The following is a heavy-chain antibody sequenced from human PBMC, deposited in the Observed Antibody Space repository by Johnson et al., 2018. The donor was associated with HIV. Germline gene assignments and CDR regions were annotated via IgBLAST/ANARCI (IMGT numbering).Heavy chain of an antibody. CDR1: GFTFSSYA. J-gene: IGHJ3*02. Sequence: VQLVESGGGLVQPGGSLKLSCAASGFTFSSYAMHWVRQAPGKGLEYVSAISSNGGSTYYANSVKGRFTISRDNSKNTLYLQMGRLRADEMAVYYCARAGGANGALDSGGQGTMVTVSS. V-gene: IGHV3-64*01. D-gene: IGHD4/OR15-4a*01. CDR2: ISSNGGST. CDR3: ARAGGANGALDS.